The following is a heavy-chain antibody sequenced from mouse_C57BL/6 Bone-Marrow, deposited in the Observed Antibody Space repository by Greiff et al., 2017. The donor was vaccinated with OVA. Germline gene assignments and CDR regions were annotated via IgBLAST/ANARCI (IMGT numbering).Heavy chain of an antibody. Sequence: QVQLKESGPGLVAPSQSLSITCTVSGFSLTSYAISWVRQPPGKGLEWLGVIWTGGGTHYNSALKSRLSISKDNSKSQVFLKMNSLQTDDTARYYCARNLRSNYLYYYAMDYWGQGTSVTVSS. J-gene: IGHJ4*01. D-gene: IGHD2-5*01. CDR1: GFSLTSYA. CDR3: ARNLRSNYLYYYAMDY. V-gene: IGHV2-9-1*01. CDR2: IWTGGGT.